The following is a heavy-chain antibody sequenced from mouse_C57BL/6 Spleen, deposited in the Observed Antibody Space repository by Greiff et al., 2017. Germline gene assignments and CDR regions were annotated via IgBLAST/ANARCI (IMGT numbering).Heavy chain of an antibody. CDR1: GFNITDDY. CDR3: TTLDGSRGFDY. J-gene: IGHJ2*01. D-gene: IGHD1-1*01. CDR2: IDPENGDT. Sequence: VQLQQSGAELVRPGASVKLSCTASGFNITDDYMHWVKQRPEQGLEWIGWIDPENGDTEYASKFQGKATITADTSSNTAYLQLSSLTSEDTAVXYCTTLDGSRGFDYWGQGTTLTVSS. V-gene: IGHV14-4*01.